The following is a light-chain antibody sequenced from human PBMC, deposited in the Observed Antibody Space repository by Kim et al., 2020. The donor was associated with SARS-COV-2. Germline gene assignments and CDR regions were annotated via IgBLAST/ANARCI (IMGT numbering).Light chain of an antibody. V-gene: IGLV6-57*04. Sequence: FMLTQPHSVSESPGKPVTISCTRSSGSIADYYVQWYQQRPGSAPTTVIYDDNQRPSGVPDRFSGSIDRSSNSASLTISGLKTEDEADYYCQSYDTSIDVVFGGGTQLTVL. CDR2: DDN. J-gene: IGLJ2*01. CDR3: QSYDTSIDVV. CDR1: SGSIADYY.